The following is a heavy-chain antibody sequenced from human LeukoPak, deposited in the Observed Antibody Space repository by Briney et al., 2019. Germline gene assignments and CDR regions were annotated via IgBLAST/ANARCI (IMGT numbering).Heavy chain of an antibody. Sequence: GGSLRLSRSASGFTFSSYAMHWVRQAPGKGLEYVSVISSNGGSTYYADSVKGRFTISRDNSKNTLYLQMSSLRAEDTAVYYCVKGLPVAVAGILGHDLMNGDYWGQGTLVTVSS. CDR3: VKGLPVAVAGILGHDLMNGDY. J-gene: IGHJ4*02. V-gene: IGHV3-64D*06. CDR1: GFTFSSYA. CDR2: ISSNGGST. D-gene: IGHD6-19*01.